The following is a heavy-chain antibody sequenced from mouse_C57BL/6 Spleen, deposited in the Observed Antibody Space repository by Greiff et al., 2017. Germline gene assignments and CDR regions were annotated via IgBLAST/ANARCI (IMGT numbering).Heavy chain of an antibody. V-gene: IGHV3-6*01. CDR1: GYSITSGYY. Sequence: EVKLVESGPGLVKPSQSLSLTCSVTGYSITSGYYWNWIRQFPGNKLEWMGYISYDGSNNYNPSLKNRISITLDTSKNQFFLKLNSVTTEDTATYYCARLDDWGQGTSVTVSS. CDR2: ISYDGSN. J-gene: IGHJ4*01. CDR3: ARLDD.